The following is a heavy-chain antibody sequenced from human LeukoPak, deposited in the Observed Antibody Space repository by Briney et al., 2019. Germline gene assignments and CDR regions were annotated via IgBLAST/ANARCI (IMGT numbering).Heavy chain of an antibody. V-gene: IGHV4-59*01. CDR2: IYYSGST. Sequence: PSETLSLTCTVSGGSFSSYYWSWIRQPPGKGLEWIGYIYYSGSTNYNPSLKSRVTISVDTSKNQFSLKLSSVTAADTAVYYCAREGVGDGYRLSAFDIWGQETMVTVSS. CDR3: AREGVGDGYRLSAFDI. D-gene: IGHD5-24*01. CDR1: GGSFSSYY. J-gene: IGHJ3*02.